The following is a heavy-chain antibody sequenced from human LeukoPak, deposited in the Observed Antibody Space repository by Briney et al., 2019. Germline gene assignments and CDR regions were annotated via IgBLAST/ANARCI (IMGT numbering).Heavy chain of an antibody. CDR2: INHGGST. V-gene: IGHV4-34*01. Sequence: SETLSLTCAVSGGSFSGHYWNWIRQPPGKGLEWIGEINHGGSTNYNPSLKSRVTISVDTSQNQFSLRLSSVTAADTAVYYCARGRYVTTRGGTAAGFLDYWGQGTLVTVST. CDR1: GGSFSGHY. D-gene: IGHD6-13*01. J-gene: IGHJ4*02. CDR3: ARGRYVTTRGGTAAGFLDY.